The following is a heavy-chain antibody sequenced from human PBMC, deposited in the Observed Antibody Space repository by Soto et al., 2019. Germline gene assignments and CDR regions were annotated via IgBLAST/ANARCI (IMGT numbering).Heavy chain of an antibody. D-gene: IGHD6-19*01. V-gene: IGHV3-30-3*01. CDR2: ISYDGSNK. Sequence: AGGSLRLSCAASGFTFSSYAMHWVRQAPGKGLEWVAVISYDGSNKYYADSVKGRFTISRDNSKNTLYLQMNSLRAEDTAVYYCAREQQWRIYYYYGMDVWGQGTTVTVSS. J-gene: IGHJ6*02. CDR1: GFTFSSYA. CDR3: AREQQWRIYYYYGMDV.